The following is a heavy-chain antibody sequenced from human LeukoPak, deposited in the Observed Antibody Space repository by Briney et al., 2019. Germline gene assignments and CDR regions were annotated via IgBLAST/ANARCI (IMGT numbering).Heavy chain of an antibody. V-gene: IGHV3-23*01. CDR3: ATDLPSYYYDSSGYYGY. Sequence: QPGGSLRLSCAASGFTFSRYAMSWVRQAPGKGLEWVSAISGSGGSTYYADSVKGRFTISRDNSKNTLYLQMNSLRAEDTAVYYCATDLPSYYYDSSGYYGYWGQGTLVTVSS. CDR2: ISGSGGST. CDR1: GFTFSRYA. D-gene: IGHD3-22*01. J-gene: IGHJ4*02.